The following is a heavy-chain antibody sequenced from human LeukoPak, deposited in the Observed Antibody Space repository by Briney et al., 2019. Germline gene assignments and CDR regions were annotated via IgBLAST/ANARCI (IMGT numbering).Heavy chain of an antibody. V-gene: IGHV3-7*01. CDR3: ARDTFGGYYSTDAFDI. Sequence: PGGSLRLSCAASGFTFSSYWMSWVRQAPGKGLEWVANIKQDGSEKYYVDSVKGRFTISRDNAKNSLYLQMNSLRAEDTAVYYCARDTFGGYYSTDAFDIWGQGTMVTVSS. D-gene: IGHD3-3*01. CDR2: IKQDGSEK. CDR1: GFTFSSYW. J-gene: IGHJ3*02.